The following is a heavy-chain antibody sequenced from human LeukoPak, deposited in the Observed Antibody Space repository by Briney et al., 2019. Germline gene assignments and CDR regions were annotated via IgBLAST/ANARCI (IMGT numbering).Heavy chain of an antibody. CDR1: GGSISSSSYY. J-gene: IGHJ3*02. V-gene: IGHV4-39*07. D-gene: IGHD6-19*01. CDR3: ARDGSSGWDNDAFDI. Sequence: SETLSLTCTVSGGSISSSSYYWGWIRQPPGKGLEWIGSISHGGSTYHNPSLKSRVTISVDTSKNQFSLKLSSVTAADTAMYYCARDGSSGWDNDAFDIWGQGTMVTVSS. CDR2: ISHGGST.